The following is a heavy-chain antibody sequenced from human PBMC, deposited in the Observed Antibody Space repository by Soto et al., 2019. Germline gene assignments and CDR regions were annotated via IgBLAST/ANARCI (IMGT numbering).Heavy chain of an antibody. V-gene: IGHV1-46*01. Sequence: QVHLVQSGAEVKRPGASVKISCRTSGYTFTTYYIHWVRQAPGQGLERMGIINPIGGSTTYPQKFQGRVTMTRDTPTSTVYLDLGSLSSEDTAVYYCARGHTAADHWGQGTLVTVSS. D-gene: IGHD2-2*01. CDR3: ARGHTAADH. CDR2: INPIGGST. CDR1: GYTFTTYY. J-gene: IGHJ4*02.